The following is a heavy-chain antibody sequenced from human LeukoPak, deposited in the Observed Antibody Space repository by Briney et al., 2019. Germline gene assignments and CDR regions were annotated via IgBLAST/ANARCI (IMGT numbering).Heavy chain of an antibody. CDR1: GFTFSSYS. Sequence: GGSLRPSCATSGFTFSSYSMNWVRQAPGKGLEWVSYISSSSTIYYADSVKGRFTISRDSAKNSLYLQMNSLRAEDTAVYYCARDLGQLVPLDVWGKGTTVTVSS. CDR2: ISSSSTI. D-gene: IGHD6-6*01. V-gene: IGHV3-48*04. J-gene: IGHJ6*04. CDR3: ARDLGQLVPLDV.